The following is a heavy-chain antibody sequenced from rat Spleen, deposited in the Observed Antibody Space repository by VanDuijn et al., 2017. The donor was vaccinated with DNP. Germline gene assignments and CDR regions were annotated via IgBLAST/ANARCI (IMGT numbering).Heavy chain of an antibody. D-gene: IGHD3-8*01. CDR3: TSNPHIRTAAPFDY. Sequence: EVQLVESGGGLVRPGRSLKLSCAASGFTFSNYGMHWIRQAPTKGLEWVASISPSGGSTYYSDSVKGRFSLSRDNAKSTLYLQVNSLRSEDTATYYCTSNPHIRTAAPFDYWGQGVMVTVSS. J-gene: IGHJ2*01. V-gene: IGHV5-19*01. CDR2: ISPSGGST. CDR1: GFTFSNYG.